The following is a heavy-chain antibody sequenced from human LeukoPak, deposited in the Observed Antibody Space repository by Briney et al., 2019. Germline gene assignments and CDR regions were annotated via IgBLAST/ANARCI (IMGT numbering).Heavy chain of an antibody. V-gene: IGHV4-34*01. Sequence: PSETLSLTCAVYGGSFSGYYWSWIRQPPGKGLEWIGEINHSGSTNYNPFLKSRVTISVDTSKNQFSLKLSSVTAADTAVYYCARGFYGSSPAIDAPTGAYYYYMDVWGKGTTVTVSS. CDR3: ARGFYGSSPAIDAPTGAYYYYMDV. J-gene: IGHJ6*03. D-gene: IGHD3-10*01. CDR1: GGSFSGYY. CDR2: INHSGST.